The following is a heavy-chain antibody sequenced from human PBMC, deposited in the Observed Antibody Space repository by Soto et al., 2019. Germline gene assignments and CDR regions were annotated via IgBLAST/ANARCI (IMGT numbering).Heavy chain of an antibody. D-gene: IGHD2-2*03. V-gene: IGHV3-23*01. CDR1: EFTFSNYA. J-gene: IGHJ4*02. CDR2: ISYGGGTT. CDR3: ATGVDIAKAGY. Sequence: GGSLRLSCAASEFTFSNYAMSWVRQAPGKGLEWVSAISYGGGTTYYADSVKGRFTISRDNSKNMVYLQMNSLRAEDTAVYYCATGVDIAKAGYWGQGTLVTVSS.